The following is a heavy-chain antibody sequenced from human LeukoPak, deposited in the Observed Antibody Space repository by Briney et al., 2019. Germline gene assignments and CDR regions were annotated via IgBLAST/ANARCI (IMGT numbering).Heavy chain of an antibody. V-gene: IGHV3-7*01. CDR2: IKQDGSEK. Sequence: PGGSLRLSCAASGFTFSSCWMSWVRQAPGKGLEWVANIKQDGSEKYYVDSVKGRFTISRDNAKNSLYLQMNSLRAEDTAVYYCARDRSYPYYFDYWGQGTLVTVSS. CDR1: GFTFSSCW. J-gene: IGHJ4*02. CDR3: ARDRSYPYYFDY.